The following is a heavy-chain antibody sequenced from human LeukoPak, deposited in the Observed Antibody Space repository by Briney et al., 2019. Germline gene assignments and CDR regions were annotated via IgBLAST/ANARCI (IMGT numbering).Heavy chain of an antibody. CDR3: ARVSVVFGEYYFDY. CDR2: IYYSGST. D-gene: IGHD3-3*01. J-gene: IGHJ4*02. Sequence: PSETLSLTCTVSGGSISSYDWSWIRQPPGKGLEWIGYIYYSGSTNYNPSLKSRVTISVDTSKNQFSLKLSSVTAADTAVYYCARVSVVFGEYYFDYWGQGTLVTVSS. CDR1: GGSISSYD. V-gene: IGHV4-59*01.